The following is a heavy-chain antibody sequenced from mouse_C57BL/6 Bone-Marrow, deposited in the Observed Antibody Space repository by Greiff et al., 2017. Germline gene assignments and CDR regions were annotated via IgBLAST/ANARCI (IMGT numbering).Heavy chain of an antibody. Sequence: QVQLQQPGAELVKPGASVKLSCKASGYTFTSYWMHWVKQRPGQGLEWIGMIHPNSGSTNYNEKFKSKATLTVDKSSSTAYMQLSSLTSEDSAVYYCARGVYSNYGAYWGQGTLVTVSA. J-gene: IGHJ3*01. CDR2: IHPNSGST. V-gene: IGHV1-64*01. D-gene: IGHD2-5*01. CDR3: ARGVYSNYGAY. CDR1: GYTFTSYW.